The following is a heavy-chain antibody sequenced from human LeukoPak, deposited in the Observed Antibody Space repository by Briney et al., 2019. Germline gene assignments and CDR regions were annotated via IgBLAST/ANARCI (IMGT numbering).Heavy chain of an antibody. Sequence: SETLSLTCTVSGGSISSYYWSWIRQPAGKGLEWIGRIYTSGSTNYNPSLKSRVTMSVDTSKNQFSLKLSSVTAADTAVYYCARDRGYSSNLYYFDYWAREPWSPSPQ. J-gene: IGHJ4*02. CDR3: ARDRGYSSNLYYFDY. D-gene: IGHD6-13*01. CDR2: IYTSGST. V-gene: IGHV4-4*07. CDR1: GGSISSYY.